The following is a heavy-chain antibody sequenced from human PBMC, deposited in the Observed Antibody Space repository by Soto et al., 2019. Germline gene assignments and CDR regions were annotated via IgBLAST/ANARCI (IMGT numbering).Heavy chain of an antibody. V-gene: IGHV5-10-1*01. J-gene: IGHJ6*02. Sequence: EYRKIACPGSGYSFTSYCISWVRQMPVKGLEWMRRIDPSDSYTNYSPSFQGHVTISADKSINTAYLQWSSLKASDTAIYYCARNDRWNYPLDYYWMDIWGQGTTVTVSS. D-gene: IGHD1-7*01. CDR3: ARNDRWNYPLDYYWMDI. CDR2: IDPSDSYT. CDR1: GYSFTSYC.